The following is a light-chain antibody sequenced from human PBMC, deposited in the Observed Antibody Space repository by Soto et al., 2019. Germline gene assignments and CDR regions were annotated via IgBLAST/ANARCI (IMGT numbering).Light chain of an antibody. CDR2: GAS. CDR3: QPYGSSPRT. J-gene: IGKJ1*01. Sequence: EIVLSQSAGTLSWSPGEIATLAFRSSQSVSSSYLAWYQQKPGQAARLLIYGASSRATGITDRFSGSGSGTDFPLTISRLEPEDFAVYYCQPYGSSPRTVGPVTQVENK. CDR1: QSVSSSY. V-gene: IGKV3-20*01.